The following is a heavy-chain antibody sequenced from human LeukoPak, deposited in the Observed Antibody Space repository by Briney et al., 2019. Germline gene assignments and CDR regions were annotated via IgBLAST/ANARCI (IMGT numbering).Heavy chain of an antibody. CDR3: ARSLGTTRLHRDAFDV. Sequence: GASLRLSCAASGFAVSSNYMSWVRQAPGKGLEWVSIISSDGITSYADSIKGRFTISRDNSRNTVYIQMSSLRPEDTAVYYCARSLGTTRLHRDAFDVWGQGTVVTVSS. CDR1: GFAVSSNY. CDR2: ISSDGIT. J-gene: IGHJ3*01. D-gene: IGHD1-26*01. V-gene: IGHV3-66*02.